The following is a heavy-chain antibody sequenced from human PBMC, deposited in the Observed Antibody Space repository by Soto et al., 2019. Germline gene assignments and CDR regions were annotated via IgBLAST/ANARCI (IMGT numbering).Heavy chain of an antibody. D-gene: IGHD3-16*02. CDR2: IKSKTDDGTT. CDR1: GLTFSNAW. V-gene: IGHV3-15*01. Sequence: GGSLRLSCAASGLTFSNAWMSWVRQAPGKGLEWVGRIKSKTDDGTTDYAAPVKGRFTISRDDSKNTLYLQMNSLKTEDTAVYYCTTDGMLTFGGVFVPNWFDPWGQGTLVTVSS. J-gene: IGHJ5*02. CDR3: TTDGMLTFGGVFVPNWFDP.